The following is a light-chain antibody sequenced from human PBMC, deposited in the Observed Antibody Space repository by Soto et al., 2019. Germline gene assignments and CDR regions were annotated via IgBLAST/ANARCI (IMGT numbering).Light chain of an antibody. CDR2: KAS. CDR1: QSISSW. J-gene: IGKJ2*01. V-gene: IGKV1-5*03. Sequence: DIQMTQSPSTLSASVGDRVTITCRASQSISSWLAWYQQKPGKAPKLLIYKASSLESGVPSRFSGSGSGTEFTLTISSLQPDDFANYYCQQYNSYSPGYTFGQGTKLESK. CDR3: QQYNSYSPGYT.